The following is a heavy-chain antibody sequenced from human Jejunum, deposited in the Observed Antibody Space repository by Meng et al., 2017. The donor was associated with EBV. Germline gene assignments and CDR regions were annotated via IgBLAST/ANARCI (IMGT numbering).Heavy chain of an antibody. CDR2: INHGGGA. Sequence: QVTLQQWGAGLLTPSEPLSLTCAVYGGSFSDYYWTWIRQPPGKGLEWIGEINHGGGAIYNPSLKSRVTISVDTSKNQFSLKLSSVTAADTAVYYCARLGGYASGTYYPIDPWGQGTLVTVSS. CDR1: GGSFSDYY. V-gene: IGHV4-34*01. D-gene: IGHD3-10*01. CDR3: ARLGGYASGTYYPIDP. J-gene: IGHJ5*02.